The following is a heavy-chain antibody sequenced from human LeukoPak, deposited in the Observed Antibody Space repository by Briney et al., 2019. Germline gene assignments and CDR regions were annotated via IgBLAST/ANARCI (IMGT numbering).Heavy chain of an antibody. V-gene: IGHV3-23*01. CDR3: ARDRMGTKVTTMGFDP. Sequence: GGSLRLSCAASGFTFSSYAMSWVRQAPGKGLEWVSGISGSGGSTYYADSVKGRFTISRDNAKNSLYLQMNSLRAEDTAVYYCARDRMGTKVTTMGFDPWGQGTLVTVSS. D-gene: IGHD4-17*01. J-gene: IGHJ5*02. CDR1: GFTFSSYA. CDR2: ISGSGGST.